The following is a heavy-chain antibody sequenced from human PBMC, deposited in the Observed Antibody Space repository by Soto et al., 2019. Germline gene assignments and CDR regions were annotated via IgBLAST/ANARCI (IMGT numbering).Heavy chain of an antibody. CDR3: AKDLDDFWSGYYRNTYYYYYGMDV. CDR2: ISYDGSNK. D-gene: IGHD3-3*01. J-gene: IGHJ6*02. Sequence: QVQLVESGGGVVQPGRSLRLSCAASGFTFSSYGMHWVRQAPGKGLEWVAVISYDGSNKYYADSVKGRFTISRDKSKNTLYQQMNSLRAEDTAVYYCAKDLDDFWSGYYRNTYYYYYGMDVWGQGTTVTVSS. V-gene: IGHV3-30*18. CDR1: GFTFSSYG.